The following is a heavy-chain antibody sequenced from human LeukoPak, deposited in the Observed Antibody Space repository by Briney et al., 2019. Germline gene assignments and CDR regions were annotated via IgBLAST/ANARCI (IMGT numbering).Heavy chain of an antibody. J-gene: IGHJ3*02. CDR3: AKDISGWYPPDAFDI. V-gene: IGHV3-9*01. CDR2: ISWNSGSI. D-gene: IGHD6-19*01. CDR1: GFTFDDYA. Sequence: GGSLRLSCAASGFTFDDYAMHWVRQAPGKGLEWVSGISWNSGSIGYADSVRGRFTISRDNAKNSLYPQMNSLRAEDTALYYCAKDISGWYPPDAFDIWGQGTMVTVSS.